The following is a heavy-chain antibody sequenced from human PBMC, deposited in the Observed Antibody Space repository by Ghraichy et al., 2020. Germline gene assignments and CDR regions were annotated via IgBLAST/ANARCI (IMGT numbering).Heavy chain of an antibody. J-gene: IGHJ3*02. CDR1: GFTVSSNY. D-gene: IGHD6-13*01. CDR3: ARDWWYSRGVEDAFDI. Sequence: GGSLRLSCAASGFTVSSNYMSWVRQAPGKGLEWVSGIYSGGSAYYADSVEGRFTISRDNSKNTLYLQMKSLRGEDTAVYYCARDWWYSRGVEDAFDIWGQGTMVTVSS. CDR2: IYSGGSA. V-gene: IGHV3-66*01.